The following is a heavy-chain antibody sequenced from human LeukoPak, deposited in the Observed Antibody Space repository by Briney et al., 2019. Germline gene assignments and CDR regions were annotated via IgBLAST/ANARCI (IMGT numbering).Heavy chain of an antibody. J-gene: IGHJ4*02. CDR1: GFTFSSYG. CDR3: ARGVDYGDYVVFSHFDY. D-gene: IGHD4-17*01. Sequence: PGGSLRLSCAASGFTFSSYGMHWVRQAPGKGLEWVAFIRYDGSNKYYADSVKGRFTISRDNAKNSLYLQMNSLRAEDTAVYYCARGVDYGDYVVFSHFDYWGQGTLVTVSS. CDR2: IRYDGSNK. V-gene: IGHV3-30*02.